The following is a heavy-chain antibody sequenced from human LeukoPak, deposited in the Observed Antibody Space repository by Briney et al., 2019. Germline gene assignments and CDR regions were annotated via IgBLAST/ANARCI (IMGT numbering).Heavy chain of an antibody. D-gene: IGHD3-10*01. J-gene: IGHJ4*01. CDR3: ASRVYGLGSFNY. V-gene: IGHV4-4*07. CDR2: IHSSGST. Sequence: SETLSLTCTVSGGSISNYYWNWLRHSAGRGLELIGRIHSSGSTNYNPSLTSRVTMSVDTSKNQFSLKVSSVTAADTAVYYCASRVYGLGSFNYWGQGTLVTVSS. CDR1: GGSISNYY.